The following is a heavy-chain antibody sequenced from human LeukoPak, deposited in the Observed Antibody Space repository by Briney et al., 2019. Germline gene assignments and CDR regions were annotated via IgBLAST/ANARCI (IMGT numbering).Heavy chain of an antibody. V-gene: IGHV1-2*02. CDR1: GYTFTGYY. J-gene: IGHJ5*02. CDR3: ARKCVVVVPGRGVYNWFDP. D-gene: IGHD2-2*01. Sequence: GASVKVSCKASGYTFTGYYMHWVRQAPGQGLEWMGWINPNSGGTNYAQKFQGRVTMTRDTSISTAYMELSRLRSDDTAVYYCARKCVVVVPGRGVYNWFDPWGQGTLVTVSP. CDR2: INPNSGGT.